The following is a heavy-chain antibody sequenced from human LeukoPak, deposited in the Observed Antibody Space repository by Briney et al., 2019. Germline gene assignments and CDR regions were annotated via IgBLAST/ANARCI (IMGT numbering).Heavy chain of an antibody. V-gene: IGHV3-30*18. CDR1: RFTFSSYG. J-gene: IGHJ5*02. CDR3: AKDTHCSGGSCYNWFDP. D-gene: IGHD2-15*01. Sequence: GGSLRLSCAASRFTFSSYGMHWVRQAPGKGLEWVAVISYDGSNKYYADSVKGRFTISRDNSKNTLYLQMNSLRAEDTAVYYCAKDTHCSGGSCYNWFDPWGLGTLVTVSS. CDR2: ISYDGSNK.